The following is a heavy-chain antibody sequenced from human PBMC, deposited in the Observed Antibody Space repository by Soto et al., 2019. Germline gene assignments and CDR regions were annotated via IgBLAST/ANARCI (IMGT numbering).Heavy chain of an antibody. V-gene: IGHV4-59*08. CDR2: IYYIGST. J-gene: IGHJ5*02. Sequence: QVQLQESGPGLVKPSETLFLTCSVSGASITSAYWNWIRQPPGKGLEWVGYIYYIGSTNYNPSLKSPVTMSLDTSNNQLSLDLSFVTAADTAVYYCARGKNWFDRWGQGTLVTVSS. CDR3: ARGKNWFDR. CDR1: GASITSAY.